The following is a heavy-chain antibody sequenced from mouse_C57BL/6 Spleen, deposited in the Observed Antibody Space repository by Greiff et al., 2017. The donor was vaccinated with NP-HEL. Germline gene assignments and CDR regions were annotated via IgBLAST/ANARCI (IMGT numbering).Heavy chain of an antibody. CDR1: GYSITSGYY. CDR3: ARWYYGSSFYWYFDV. Sequence: EVKLMESGPGLVKPSQSLSLTCSVTGYSITSGYYWNWIRQFPGNKLEWMGYISYDGSNNYNPSLKNRISITRDTSKNQFFLKLNSVTTEDTATYYCARWYYGSSFYWYFDVWGTGTTVTVSS. J-gene: IGHJ1*03. CDR2: ISYDGSN. V-gene: IGHV3-6*01. D-gene: IGHD1-1*01.